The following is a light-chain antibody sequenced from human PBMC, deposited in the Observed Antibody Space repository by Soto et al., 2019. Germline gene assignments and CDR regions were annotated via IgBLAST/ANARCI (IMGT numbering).Light chain of an antibody. CDR2: GAS. Sequence: EVVLTQSPATLSLSPGERATLSCRASQAINRYLGWYQQKPGQAPRLLIYGASSRATGIPDRFSGSGSGTDFTLTISRLEPEDFAVYYCQQYGSSLFTFGQGTRLEIK. J-gene: IGKJ5*01. CDR3: QQYGSSLFT. CDR1: QAINRY. V-gene: IGKV3-20*01.